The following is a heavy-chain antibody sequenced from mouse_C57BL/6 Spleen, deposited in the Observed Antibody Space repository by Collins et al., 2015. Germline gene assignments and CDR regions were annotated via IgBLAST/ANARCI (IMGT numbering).Heavy chain of an antibody. CDR2: IYPRTDKT. D-gene: IGHD1-1*01. J-gene: IGHJ3*01. Sequence: VQLQQSGAELARPGASVKLSCKASAYTFTSYGISWVKQRSGQGLEWIGEIYPRTDKTYYNEKFRGKATLTAEKSSSTAYMELRSLTSEDSAVYFCARDSTTVVDQAWFAYWGQGTLVTVSA. V-gene: IGHV1-81*01. CDR1: AYTFTSYG. CDR3: ARDSTTVVDQAWFAY.